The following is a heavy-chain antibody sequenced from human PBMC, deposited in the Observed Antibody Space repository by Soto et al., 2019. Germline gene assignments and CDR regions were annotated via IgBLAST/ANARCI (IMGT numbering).Heavy chain of an antibody. CDR1: GFTFSKYW. CDR3: ARDMTGADDY. V-gene: IGHV3-74*01. CDR2: IDPYDTGI. Sequence: EVHLVESGGGLVQPGGSLRLSCAASGFTFSKYWFHWVRQTPGKGLMWVSRIDPYDTGITYADSVKGRFTISRDNAKNTLYLQMNSLTAEDTAVYHGARDMTGADDYLGQGTLVTVSS. J-gene: IGHJ4*02. D-gene: IGHD3-9*01.